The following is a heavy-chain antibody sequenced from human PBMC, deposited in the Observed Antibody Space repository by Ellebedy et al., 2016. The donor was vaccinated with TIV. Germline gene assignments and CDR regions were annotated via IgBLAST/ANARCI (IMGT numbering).Heavy chain of an antibody. CDR1: GFTFSSYA. V-gene: IGHV3-23*01. D-gene: IGHD3-22*01. J-gene: IGHJ4*02. CDR3: AKGYYYDSSGYRFFDY. CDR2: ISGSGGST. Sequence: GESLKISCAASGFTFSSYAMSWVRQAPGKGLEWVSAISGSGGSTYYADSVKGRFTISRDNSKNTLYLQMNSLRAEDTAVYYCAKGYYYDSSGYRFFDYWGQGTLVTVSS.